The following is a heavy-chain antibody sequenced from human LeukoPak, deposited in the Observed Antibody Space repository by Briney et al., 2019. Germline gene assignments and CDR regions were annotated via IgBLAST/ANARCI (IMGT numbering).Heavy chain of an antibody. V-gene: IGHV4-31*03. J-gene: IGHJ4*02. CDR2: IYYSGKT. CDR1: GGSISSGGYY. CDR3: ARGAPSDY. Sequence: TSETLSLTCTVSGGSISSGGYYWSWIRQHPGKGLEWIGYIYYSGKTYYNPSLKSRVTISVDTSKNQFSLKLSSVTAADTAVYFCARGAPSDYWGQGTLVTVSS.